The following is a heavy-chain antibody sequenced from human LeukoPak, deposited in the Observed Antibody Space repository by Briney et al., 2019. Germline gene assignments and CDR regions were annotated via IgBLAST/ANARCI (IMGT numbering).Heavy chain of an antibody. CDR2: IYPDDSDT. D-gene: IGHD2-21*02. CDR1: GYSFTNYW. V-gene: IGHV5-51*01. Sequence: GESLKISCKGSGYSFTNYWIGWVRQMPGKGLKWMAIIYPDDSDTRYSPSLQGQVTISVDKSIRTAYLRWSSLKASDTAMYYCARLDAVTATEFEYWGQGTLVTVSS. J-gene: IGHJ4*02. CDR3: ARLDAVTATEFEY.